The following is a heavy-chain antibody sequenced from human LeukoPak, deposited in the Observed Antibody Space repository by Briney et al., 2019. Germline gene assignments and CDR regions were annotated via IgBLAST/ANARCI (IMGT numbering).Heavy chain of an antibody. Sequence: GASVKVSCKAFGYTFTSYDINWVRQATGQGLEWMGWMNPNSGNTGYAQKFQGRVTMTRNTSISTAYMELSSLRSEDTAVYYCARREGIAAPEDYWGQGTLVTVSS. D-gene: IGHD6-13*01. V-gene: IGHV1-8*01. CDR1: GYTFTSYD. CDR2: MNPNSGNT. CDR3: ARREGIAAPEDY. J-gene: IGHJ4*02.